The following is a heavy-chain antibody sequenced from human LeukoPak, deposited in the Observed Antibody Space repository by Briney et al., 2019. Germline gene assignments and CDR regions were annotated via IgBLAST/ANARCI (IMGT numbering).Heavy chain of an antibody. Sequence: SETLSLTCTVSGGFISSYYWSWIRQPPGKGLEWIGYIYYSGSTNYNPSLKSRVTISVDTSKNQFSLKLSSVTAADTAVYYCAGILSGSYGYWGQGTLVTVSS. V-gene: IGHV4-59*08. CDR3: AGILSGSYGY. D-gene: IGHD1-26*01. CDR1: GGFISSYY. J-gene: IGHJ4*02. CDR2: IYYSGST.